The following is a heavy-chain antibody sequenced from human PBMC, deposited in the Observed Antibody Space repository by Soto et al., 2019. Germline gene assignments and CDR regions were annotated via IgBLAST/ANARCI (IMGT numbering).Heavy chain of an antibody. Sequence: PGGSLRLSCVASGFTFSDYYMSWVRQAPGKGLEWLSYSSNSGTYTKYAGSVKGRFSISRDNAKNSLYLQISSLRGEDTAIYYCARSGDNYNVLDYWGQGTPVTVSS. J-gene: IGHJ4*02. D-gene: IGHD3-10*02. CDR2: SSNSGTYT. V-gene: IGHV3-11*06. CDR3: ARSGDNYNVLDY. CDR1: GFTFSDYY.